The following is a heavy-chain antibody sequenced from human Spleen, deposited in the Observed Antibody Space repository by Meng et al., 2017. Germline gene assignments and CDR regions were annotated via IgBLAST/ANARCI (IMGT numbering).Heavy chain of an antibody. D-gene: IGHD3-10*01. V-gene: IGHV5-51*01. CDR3: ARGGRASGSYYHFDH. CDR1: GYSFTNYW. J-gene: IGHJ4*02. CDR2: IYPDDSDT. Sequence: GESLKISCKGSGYSFTNYWIGWVRQMPGKGLEWMGIIYPDDSDTTYSPSFQGQVTISADKSISAAYLQWSSLKASATAIYYCARGGRASGSYYHFDHWGQGTLVTVSS.